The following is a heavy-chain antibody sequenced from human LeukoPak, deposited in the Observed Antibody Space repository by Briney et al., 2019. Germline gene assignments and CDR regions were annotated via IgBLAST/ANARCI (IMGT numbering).Heavy chain of an antibody. D-gene: IGHD3-22*01. CDR1: GGSISSYY. CDR3: AGSTNYYDSSGYYRNYYYYYMDV. V-gene: IGHV4-59*01. J-gene: IGHJ6*03. CDR2: IYYSGST. Sequence: TSETLSLTYTVSGGSISSYYWSWIRQPPGKGLEWIGYIYYSGSTNYNPSLKSRVTISVDTSKNQFSLKLSSVTAADTAVYYCAGSTNYYDSSGYYRNYYYYYMDVWGKGTTVTISS.